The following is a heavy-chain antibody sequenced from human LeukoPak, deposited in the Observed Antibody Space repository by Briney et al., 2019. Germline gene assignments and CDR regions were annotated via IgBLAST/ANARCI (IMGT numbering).Heavy chain of an antibody. J-gene: IGHJ6*03. CDR1: GFTFSNAW. D-gene: IGHD6-13*01. Sequence: GGSLRLSCATSGFTFSNAWMSRVRQAPGKGLEWVGRIKSKTDGGTTDYAAPVKGRFTISRDDSKNTLYLQMNSLKTEDTAVYYCTTDLAAAAYYYYYMDVWGKGTTVTVSS. CDR3: TTDLAAAAYYYYYMDV. CDR2: IKSKTDGGTT. V-gene: IGHV3-15*01.